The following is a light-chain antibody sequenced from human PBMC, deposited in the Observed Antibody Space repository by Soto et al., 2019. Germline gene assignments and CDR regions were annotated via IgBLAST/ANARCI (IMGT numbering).Light chain of an antibody. Sequence: EIVRTQSPATLSVSPGERATLSCRASQSVSSYLAWYKQKPGQAPRLLIYDASNRATGIPARFSGSGSGTDFTLTISSLEPEDFAVYYCQQRSNWLTFGGGTKVDIK. CDR3: QQRSNWLT. J-gene: IGKJ4*01. CDR2: DAS. CDR1: QSVSSY. V-gene: IGKV3-11*01.